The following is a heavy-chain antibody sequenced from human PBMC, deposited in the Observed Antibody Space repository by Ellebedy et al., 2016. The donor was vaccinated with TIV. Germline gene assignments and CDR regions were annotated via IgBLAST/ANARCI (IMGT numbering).Heavy chain of an antibody. CDR3: ARDPVGVGPAFDV. D-gene: IGHD4-23*01. J-gene: IGHJ3*01. Sequence: PGGSLRLSCAASGFPFSSYAISWVRQAPGKGLEWVSTISDSGGNTYFPDSVKGRFTISRDNSKDTLFLQMNSLRAEDTAIYFCARDPVGVGPAFDVWGQGTMVTVSS. CDR1: GFPFSSYA. CDR2: ISDSGGNT. V-gene: IGHV3-23*01.